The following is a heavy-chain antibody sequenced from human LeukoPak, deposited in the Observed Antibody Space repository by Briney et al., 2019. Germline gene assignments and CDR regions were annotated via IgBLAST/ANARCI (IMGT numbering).Heavy chain of an antibody. Sequence: SETLSLTCTVSGGSISGYYWSWIRRPPGKALEWIGYVYYSGSTNYNPSLKSRVTISVDTSKNQFSLKLSFVTAADTAVYYCARDYGYYDSSGHDAFDIWGQGTMVTVSS. J-gene: IGHJ3*02. CDR3: ARDYGYYDSSGHDAFDI. CDR2: VYYSGST. CDR1: GGSISGYY. D-gene: IGHD3-22*01. V-gene: IGHV4-59*01.